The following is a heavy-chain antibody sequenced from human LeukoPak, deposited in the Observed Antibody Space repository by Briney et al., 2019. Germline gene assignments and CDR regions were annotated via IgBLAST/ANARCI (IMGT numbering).Heavy chain of an antibody. J-gene: IGHJ4*02. Sequence: SQTLSLTCAISGDSVSSNSAAWNWIRQSPSRGLEWLGRIYYRSKWYNDYAVSVKSRITINPDTSKNQFSLQLNSVTPEDTAVYYCARDRHYGSGRAGVFDYWGQGTLVTVSS. CDR2: IYYRSKWYN. CDR3: ARDRHYGSGRAGVFDY. D-gene: IGHD3-10*01. V-gene: IGHV6-1*01. CDR1: GDSVSSNSAA.